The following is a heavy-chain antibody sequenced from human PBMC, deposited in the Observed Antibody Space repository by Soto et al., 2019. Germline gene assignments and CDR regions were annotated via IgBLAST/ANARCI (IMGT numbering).Heavy chain of an antibody. J-gene: IGHJ4*02. Sequence: LSETLSLTCTVPGGSISSYYWSWIRQPPGKGLEWIGYIYYSGSTNYNPSLKSRVTISVDTSKNQFSLKLSSVTAADTAVYYCARVRGGYSYGYQFDYWGQGTLVTVSS. D-gene: IGHD5-18*01. CDR1: GGSISSYY. V-gene: IGHV4-59*01. CDR3: ARVRGGYSYGYQFDY. CDR2: IYYSGST.